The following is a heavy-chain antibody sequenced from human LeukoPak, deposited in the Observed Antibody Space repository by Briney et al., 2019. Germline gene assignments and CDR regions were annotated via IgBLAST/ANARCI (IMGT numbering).Heavy chain of an antibody. CDR2: ISSSGGST. J-gene: IGHJ4*02. CDR3: AKRIGSSTTLIDY. Sequence: GGSLRLSCAASGCTFSSYAMSWVRQAPGKGLGWISAISSSGGSTYYADSVKGRFTISRDNSKNALYLQMNSLRVEDTAIYYCAKRIGSSTTLIDYWGQGTLVTVSS. D-gene: IGHD2-2*01. CDR1: GCTFSSYA. V-gene: IGHV3-23*01.